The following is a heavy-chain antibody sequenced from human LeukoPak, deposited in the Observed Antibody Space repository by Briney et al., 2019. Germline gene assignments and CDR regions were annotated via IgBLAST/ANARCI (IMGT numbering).Heavy chain of an antibody. Sequence: PGGSLRLSCAASGFTFSTYSMSWVRQAPGKGLEWVSSESANVDTRCYADSVKGCFTISRDNSRITLYLQMNSLRAEDVAVYYCTKDRAGYSIARGFDYWGQGTLVTVSS. CDR1: GFTFSTYS. J-gene: IGHJ4*02. D-gene: IGHD5-12*01. CDR3: TKDRAGYSIARGFDY. V-gene: IGHV3-23*01. CDR2: ESANVDTR.